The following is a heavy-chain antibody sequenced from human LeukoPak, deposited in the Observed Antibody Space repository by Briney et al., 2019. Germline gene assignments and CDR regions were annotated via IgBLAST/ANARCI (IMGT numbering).Heavy chain of an antibody. V-gene: IGHV3-7*03. CDR3: AKGRSSGRPYYFDY. J-gene: IGHJ4*02. CDR1: GFTFSSYW. D-gene: IGHD3-22*01. Sequence: GGSLRLSCAASGFTFSSYWMSWVRQAPGKGLEWVANIKQDGSEKYYVDSVKGQFTISRDNAKNSLYLQMNSLRAEDTAVYYCAKGRSSGRPYYFDYWGQGTLVTVSS. CDR2: IKQDGSEK.